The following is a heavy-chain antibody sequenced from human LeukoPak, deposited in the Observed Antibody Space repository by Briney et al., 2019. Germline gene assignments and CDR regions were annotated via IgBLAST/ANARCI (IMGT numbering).Heavy chain of an antibody. V-gene: IGHV1-2*02. Sequence: GASVKVSCKASGYTFTGYYMHWVRQAPGQGLEWMGWINPNSGGTNYAQKFQGRVTMTRDTSISTAYMELSRLRSDDTAVYYCASNPEWLAHGSDRGYFDYWGQGTLVTVSS. CDR3: ASNPEWLAHGSDRGYFDY. CDR1: GYTFTGYY. J-gene: IGHJ4*02. D-gene: IGHD3-3*01. CDR2: INPNSGGT.